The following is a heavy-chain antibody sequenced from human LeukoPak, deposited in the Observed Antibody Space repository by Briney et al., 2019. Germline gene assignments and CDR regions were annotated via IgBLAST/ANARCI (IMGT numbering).Heavy chain of an antibody. CDR3: ARVPQPLLYGPLFDY. CDR2: IYYSGST. Sequence: SETLSLTCTVSGGSISSSSYYWGWIRQPPGKGLEWIGSIYYSGSTYYNPSLKSRVTISVDTSKNQFSLKLSSVTAADTAVYYCARVPQPLLYGPLFDYWGQGTLVTVSS. V-gene: IGHV4-39*07. CDR1: GGSISSSSYY. J-gene: IGHJ4*02. D-gene: IGHD2-2*02.